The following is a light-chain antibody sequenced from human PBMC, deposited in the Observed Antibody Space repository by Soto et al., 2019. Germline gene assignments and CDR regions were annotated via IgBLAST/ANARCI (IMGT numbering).Light chain of an antibody. V-gene: IGKV3-20*01. CDR2: STF. J-gene: IGKJ1*01. CDR1: QSDSSRF. Sequence: EIVLTQSPGTLSLSPGERATLSCRASQSDSSRFLAWYQQKPGQAPRLLIHSTFRRDTGIPDRFSGSGSGTDFTLTISGLEAEDDAVYYCQLYGSSWTFGQGTKVEIK. CDR3: QLYGSSWT.